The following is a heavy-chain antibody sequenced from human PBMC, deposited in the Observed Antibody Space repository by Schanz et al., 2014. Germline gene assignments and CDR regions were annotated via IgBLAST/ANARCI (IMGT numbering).Heavy chain of an antibody. Sequence: EVHLLESGGGLVEPGGSLRLSCATSGFSLDIFAVSWVRQAPGRGLEWVSSISTSGTYMYIADSLKGRLTISRDDAKKSMYLQMNNLRAEDTAVYYCARIGGSVFDYWAQGTLVTVSS. CDR3: ARIGGSVFDY. V-gene: IGHV3-21*01. CDR2: ISTSGTYM. D-gene: IGHD3-10*01. CDR1: GFSLDIFA. J-gene: IGHJ4*02.